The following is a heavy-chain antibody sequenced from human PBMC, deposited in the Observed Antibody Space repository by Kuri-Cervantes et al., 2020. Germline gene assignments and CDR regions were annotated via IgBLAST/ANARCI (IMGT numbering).Heavy chain of an antibody. D-gene: IGHD2-2*01. Sequence: GGSLRLSCAASGFTFSSYAMHWVRQAPGQGLEWMGWINPNSGGTNYAQKFQGRVTMTRDTSISTAYMELSRLRSDDTAVHYCATPYCSSTSCPYNWFDPWGQGTLVTVSS. J-gene: IGHJ5*02. CDR3: ATPYCSSTSCPYNWFDP. CDR2: INPNSGGT. V-gene: IGHV1-2*02. CDR1: GFTFSSYA.